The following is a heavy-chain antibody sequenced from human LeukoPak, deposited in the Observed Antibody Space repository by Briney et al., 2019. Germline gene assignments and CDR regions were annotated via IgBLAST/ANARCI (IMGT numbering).Heavy chain of an antibody. Sequence: SETLSLTCTVYGGSFSGYYWSWLRQPPGKGLEWIGEINHSGSTNYNPSLKSRVTISVDTSKNQFSLKLSSVTAADTAVYYCARGKGGYYYYYGMDVWGQGTTVTVSS. CDR3: ARGKGGYYYYYGMDV. CDR2: INHSGST. CDR1: GGSFSGYY. V-gene: IGHV4-34*01. J-gene: IGHJ6*02.